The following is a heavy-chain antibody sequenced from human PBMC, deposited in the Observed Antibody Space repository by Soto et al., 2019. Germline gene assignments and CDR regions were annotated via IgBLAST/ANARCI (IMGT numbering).Heavy chain of an antibody. V-gene: IGHV5-51*01. CDR1: GYIFTSYW. CDR2: IYPGDSDA. Sequence: GESLKISCKGSGYIFTSYWIGWVRQMPGKGLEWMGIIYPGDSDARYSPSFQGQVTISADKSISTAYLQWSSLKASDTAMYYCARHFPGDCSGGSCYPDYWGQGTLVTVSS. D-gene: IGHD2-15*01. J-gene: IGHJ4*02. CDR3: ARHFPGDCSGGSCYPDY.